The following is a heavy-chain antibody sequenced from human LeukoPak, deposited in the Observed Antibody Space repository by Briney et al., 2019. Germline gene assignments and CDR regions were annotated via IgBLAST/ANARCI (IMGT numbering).Heavy chain of an antibody. CDR3: ARDQKVRPPGYSGYSYYYYYMDV. Sequence: PGGSLRLSCAASGFTFSSYWMSWVRQAPGKGLEWVANIKQDGREKYYVDSVKGRFTISRDNAKNSLYLQMNSLRAEDTAVYYCARDQKVRPPGYSGYSYYYYYMDVWGKGTTVTVSS. V-gene: IGHV3-7*01. CDR2: IKQDGREK. J-gene: IGHJ6*03. D-gene: IGHD5-12*01. CDR1: GFTFSSYW.